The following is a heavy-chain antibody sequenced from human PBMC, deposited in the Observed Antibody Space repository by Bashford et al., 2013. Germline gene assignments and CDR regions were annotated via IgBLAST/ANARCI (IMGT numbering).Heavy chain of an antibody. Sequence: ASVKVSCKASGYTFTTHYIHWVRQAPGQGLEWMGWISVYSEVTNYAQKLQGRVTMTTDTSTSTAYLDLRSLTSDDTAVYYCVCRTSYDGSGYSTYAFDIWGQGTMVTVSS. D-gene: IGHD3-22*01. CDR3: VCRTSYDGSGYSTYAFDI. CDR1: GYTFTTHY. V-gene: IGHV1-18*04. J-gene: IGHJ3*02. CDR2: ISVYSEVT.